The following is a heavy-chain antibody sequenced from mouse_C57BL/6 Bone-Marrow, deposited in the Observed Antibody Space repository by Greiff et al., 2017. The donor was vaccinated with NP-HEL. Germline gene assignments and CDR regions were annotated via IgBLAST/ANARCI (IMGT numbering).Heavy chain of an antibody. Sequence: QVQLQQPGAELVKPGASVKLSCKASGYTFTNYWMHWVKQRPGRGLEWIGRIDPNSGGTKYNEKFKSKATLTVDKPSSPAYMQLGSLPSDDSAVYYCARYYYGSGYFDYWGQGTTLTVSS. CDR3: ARYYYGSGYFDY. CDR1: GYTFTNYW. CDR2: IDPNSGGT. D-gene: IGHD1-1*01. J-gene: IGHJ2*01. V-gene: IGHV1-72*01.